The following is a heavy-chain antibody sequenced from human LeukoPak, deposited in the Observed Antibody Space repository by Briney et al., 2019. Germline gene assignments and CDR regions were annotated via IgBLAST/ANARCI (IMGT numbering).Heavy chain of an antibody. CDR3: AREPGGYYYYMDV. CDR1: GYSISSGYY. V-gene: IGHV4-38-2*02. J-gene: IGHJ6*03. CDR2: IYHSGST. Sequence: SETLSLTCTVSGYSISSGYYWGWIRQPPGKGLEWIGSIYHSGSTCYNPSLKSRVTISVDTSKNQFSLKLSSVTAADTAVYYCAREPGGYYYYMDVWGKGTTVTVSS.